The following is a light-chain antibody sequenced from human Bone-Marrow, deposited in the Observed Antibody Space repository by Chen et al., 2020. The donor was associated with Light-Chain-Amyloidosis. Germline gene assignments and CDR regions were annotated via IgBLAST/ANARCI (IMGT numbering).Light chain of an antibody. Sequence: EIVLTQSPATLSLSPGERATLSCRASQSINNFLAWYQQKPGQAPRLLIYGASDRATGTPARFSASGSWTDFTLTISSLEPEDFAVYDSKQRKDWPSTFGQGTRLEIK. CDR3: KQRKDWPST. CDR2: GAS. CDR1: QSINNF. J-gene: IGKJ5*01. V-gene: IGKV3-11*01.